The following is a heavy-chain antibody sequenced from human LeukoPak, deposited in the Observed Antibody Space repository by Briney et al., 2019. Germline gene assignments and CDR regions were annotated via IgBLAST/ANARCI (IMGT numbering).Heavy chain of an antibody. CDR2: IYYSGST. Sequence: PSETLSLTCTVSGGSISSSSYYWGWIRQPPGKGLEWIGSIYYSGSTYYNPSLKSRVTISVDTSKNQFSLKLSSVTAADTAVYYCARDPGIAVAGVALFDYWGQGTLVTVSS. CDR1: GGSISSSSYY. J-gene: IGHJ4*02. CDR3: ARDPGIAVAGVALFDY. V-gene: IGHV4-39*07. D-gene: IGHD6-19*01.